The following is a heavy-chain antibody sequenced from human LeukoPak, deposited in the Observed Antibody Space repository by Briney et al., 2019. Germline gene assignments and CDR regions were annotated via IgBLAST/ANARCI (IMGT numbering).Heavy chain of an antibody. Sequence: NPGGSLRLSCAASGFTFSSYSMNWVRQAPGKGLEWVSSISSSSSYIYYAVSVKGRFTISRDNAKNSLYLQMNSLRAEDTAVYYCARQAYYYDSSGYYFDYWGQGTLVTVSS. CDR2: ISSSSSYI. J-gene: IGHJ4*02. D-gene: IGHD3-22*01. V-gene: IGHV3-21*01. CDR1: GFTFSSYS. CDR3: ARQAYYYDSSGYYFDY.